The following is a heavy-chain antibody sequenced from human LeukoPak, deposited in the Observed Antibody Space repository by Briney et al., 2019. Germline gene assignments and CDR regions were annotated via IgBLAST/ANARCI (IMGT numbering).Heavy chain of an antibody. J-gene: IGHJ6*02. D-gene: IGHD6-19*01. CDR2: ISSNGGST. CDR3: AKDPIAVAGNNYYRMDV. V-gene: IGHV3-64D*09. Sequence: GGSLRLSCSASGFTFSYYAMHWVRQTAGKGLEFVSGISSNGGSTYYADSLKGRFTISRDNSNNTLYLQMSSLRAEDTAVYYCAKDPIAVAGNNYYRMDVWGQGTTVSVSS. CDR1: GFTFSYYA.